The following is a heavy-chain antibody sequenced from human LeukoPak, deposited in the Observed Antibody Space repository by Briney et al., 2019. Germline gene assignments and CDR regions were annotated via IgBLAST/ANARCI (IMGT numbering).Heavy chain of an antibody. V-gene: IGHV3-21*01. CDR1: GFTFDDYA. J-gene: IGHJ6*02. CDR3: ARNQLLYGFYYYGMDV. Sequence: GRSLRLSCAASGFTFDDYAMHWVRQAPGKGLEWVSSISSSSSYIYYADSVKGRFTISRDNAKNSLYLQMNSLRAEGTAVYYCARNQLLYGFYYYGMDVWGQGTTVTVSS. CDR2: ISSSSSYI. D-gene: IGHD2-2*02.